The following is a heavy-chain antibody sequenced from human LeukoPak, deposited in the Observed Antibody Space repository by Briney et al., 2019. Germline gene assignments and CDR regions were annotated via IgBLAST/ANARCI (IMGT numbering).Heavy chain of an antibody. D-gene: IGHD3-22*01. J-gene: IGHJ4*02. CDR1: GYTFTDYY. CDR3: ARVGDDSRGYYFDY. Sequence: ASVTVSCKASGYTFTDYYLFWVRQAPGQGLERMGWINPNSGDTNYAQKFQGWVTMTRDTSISTAYMEVSRLRSDDTAVYYCARVGDDSRGYYFDYWGQGTLVIVSS. CDR2: INPNSGDT. V-gene: IGHV1-2*04.